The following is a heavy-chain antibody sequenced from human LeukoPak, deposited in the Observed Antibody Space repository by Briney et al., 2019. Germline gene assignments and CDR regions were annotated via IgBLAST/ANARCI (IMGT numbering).Heavy chain of an antibody. CDR1: GYTFTSYD. CDR2: MNPNSGNT. J-gene: IGHJ3*02. V-gene: IGHV1-8*01. CDR3: ARELITMIVVGHGAFDI. D-gene: IGHD3-22*01. Sequence: ASVKVSCKASGYTFTSYDINWVRQATGQGLEWMGWMNPNSGNTGYAQKFQGRVTMTRNTSISTAYMELSSLRSEDTAVYYCARELITMIVVGHGAFDIWGQGTMVTVSS.